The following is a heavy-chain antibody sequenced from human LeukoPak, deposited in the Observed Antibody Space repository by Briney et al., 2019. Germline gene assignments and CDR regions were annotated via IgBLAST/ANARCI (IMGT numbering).Heavy chain of an antibody. CDR1: GFTFSSYA. CDR2: ISSNGGST. Sequence: PGGSLRLSCSASGFTFSSYAMHWVRQAPGKGLEYVSAISSNGGSTYYADSVKGRFTISRDNAKNSLYLQMNSLRAEDTAVYYCASGGVDYWGQGTLVTVSS. D-gene: IGHD3-16*01. V-gene: IGHV3-64*04. J-gene: IGHJ4*02. CDR3: ASGGVDY.